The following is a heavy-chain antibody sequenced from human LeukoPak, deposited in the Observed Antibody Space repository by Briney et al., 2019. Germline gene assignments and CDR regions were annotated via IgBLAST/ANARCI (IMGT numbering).Heavy chain of an antibody. Sequence: DGSNKYYADSVKGRFTISRDNSKNTLYLQMNSVRAEDTAVYYCAKDTRSCSGGSCYSYIDYWGQGTLVTVSS. J-gene: IGHJ4*02. CDR3: AKDTRSCSGGSCYSYIDY. CDR2: DGSNK. V-gene: IGHV3-30*02. D-gene: IGHD2-15*01.